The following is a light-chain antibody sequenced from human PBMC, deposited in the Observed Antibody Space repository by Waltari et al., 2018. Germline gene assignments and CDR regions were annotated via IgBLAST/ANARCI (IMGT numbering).Light chain of an antibody. CDR1: SRDTGGSNF. J-gene: IGLJ3*02. Sequence: QSALTPPPSASGSPGQSATISCTGTSRDTGGSNFVSWYQQPPGKAPRFLIYDVNKRPSGVSDRFSGSKSGNTASLTVSGLQPDDEATYYCSAFAGSNNFGVFGGGTKLTVL. CDR3: SAFAGSNNFGV. V-gene: IGLV2-8*01. CDR2: DVN.